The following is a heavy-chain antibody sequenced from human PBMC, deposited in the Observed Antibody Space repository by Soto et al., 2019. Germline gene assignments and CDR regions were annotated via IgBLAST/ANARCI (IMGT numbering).Heavy chain of an antibody. J-gene: IGHJ4*02. CDR1: GFTFSSYA. CDR2: ISYDGSNK. D-gene: IGHD2-2*01. V-gene: IGHV3-30-3*01. CDR3: ARAPAY. Sequence: QVQLVESGEGVVQPGRSLRLSCPASGFTFSSYAMHWVRQAPGKGLEWVAVISYDGSNKYYADSVKGRFTISRDNSKNTLYLQMNSLRAEDTAVYYCARAPAYWGQGTLVTVSS.